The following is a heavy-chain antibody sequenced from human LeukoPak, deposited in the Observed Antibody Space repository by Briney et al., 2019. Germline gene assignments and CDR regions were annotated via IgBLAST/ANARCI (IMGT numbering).Heavy chain of an antibody. D-gene: IGHD2-2*01. V-gene: IGHV3-30*02. CDR3: AKDGVGSTSFDY. J-gene: IGHJ4*02. CDR1: GFTFSSYG. Sequence: PGGSLRLSCAASGFTFSSYGMHWVRQAPGKGQEWVAFIRYDGSNKYYADSVKGRFTISRDNSKNTLYLQMNSLRAEDTAVYYCAKDGVGSTSFDYWGQGTLVTVSS. CDR2: IRYDGSNK.